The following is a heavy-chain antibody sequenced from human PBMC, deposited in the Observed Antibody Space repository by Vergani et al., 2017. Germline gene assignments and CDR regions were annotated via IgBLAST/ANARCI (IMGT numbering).Heavy chain of an antibody. D-gene: IGHD6-19*01. Sequence: QVQLVESGGGVVQPGGSLRLSCAASGFTFSSYGMHWVRQAPGKGLEWVAFIRYDGSNKYYADSVKGPFTISRDNSKNTLYLQMDSLRPEDTAVYYCAKDQREQWTYYFDYWGQGTLVTVSS. CDR1: GFTFSSYG. CDR2: IRYDGSNK. V-gene: IGHV3-30*02. CDR3: AKDQREQWTYYFDY. J-gene: IGHJ4*02.